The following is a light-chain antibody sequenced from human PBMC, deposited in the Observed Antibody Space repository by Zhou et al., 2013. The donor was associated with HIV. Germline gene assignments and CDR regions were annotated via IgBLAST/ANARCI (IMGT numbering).Light chain of an antibody. Sequence: DIVMTQSPVSLPVTPGETASISCRSSQSLLHSNGYNYLDWYLQKPGQSPQLLISLGSNRASGVPDRFSGSGSGTDFTLKISRVEAEDVGVYYCMQALQTPXTFGQGTKLEIK. CDR1: QSLLHSNGYNY. CDR2: LGS. J-gene: IGKJ2*01. V-gene: IGKV2-28*01. CDR3: MQALQTPXT.